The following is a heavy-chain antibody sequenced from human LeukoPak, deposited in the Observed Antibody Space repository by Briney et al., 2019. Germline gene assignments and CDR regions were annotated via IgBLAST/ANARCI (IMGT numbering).Heavy chain of an antibody. Sequence: SVKVSCKASGGTFSSYAISWVRQAPGQGLEWMGRIIPIFGTANYAQKFQGRVTITTDESTSTAYMELSSLRSEDTAVYYCARDLSSSSSYYYYYMDVWGEGTTVTVSS. CDR1: GGTFSSYA. J-gene: IGHJ6*03. CDR2: IIPIFGTA. V-gene: IGHV1-69*05. CDR3: ARDLSSSSSYYYYYMDV. D-gene: IGHD6-13*01.